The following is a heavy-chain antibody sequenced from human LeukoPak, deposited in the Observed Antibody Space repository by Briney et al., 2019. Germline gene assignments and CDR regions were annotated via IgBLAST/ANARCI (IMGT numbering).Heavy chain of an antibody. V-gene: IGHV1-46*01. J-gene: IGHJ3*02. D-gene: IGHD3-22*01. CDR1: GYTFTSYY. Sequence: EASVEVSCKASGYTFTSYYIHWVRQAPGQGLEWMGIINPTTGSTNYAQKFQGRVTMTRDMSTRTVYMELRSLRSEDTAVYYCARDLVPDHYYDFHAFDIWGQGTMVTVSS. CDR2: INPTTGST. CDR3: ARDLVPDHYYDFHAFDI.